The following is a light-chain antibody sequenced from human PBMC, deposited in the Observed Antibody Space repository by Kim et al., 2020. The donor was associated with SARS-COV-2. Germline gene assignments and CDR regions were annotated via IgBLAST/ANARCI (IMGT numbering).Light chain of an antibody. J-gene: IGKJ4*01. V-gene: IGKV1-39*01. CDR2: SAS. CDR1: QGISSY. Sequence: DIQLTQSPSSLSASVGDRVTITCRVSQGISSYLNWFRQKPGKVPKLLIYSASNLQSGVPSWFSGSGSWTDGTRTISSLQPEDVASFYCQRTYNHPRFTFGGGTKVDIK. CDR3: QRTYNHPRFT.